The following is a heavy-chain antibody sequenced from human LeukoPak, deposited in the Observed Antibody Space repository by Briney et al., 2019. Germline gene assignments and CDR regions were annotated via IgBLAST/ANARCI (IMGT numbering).Heavy chain of an antibody. V-gene: IGHV4-39*07. CDR1: GGSISSSGHY. Sequence: PSETLSLTCSVSGGSISSSGHYWGWIRQSPEKGLDWIGRIYSNGNTYYNPSVKSRVTVSVDTSKHQCSLKLTSVTAAETAVYYCARSATVTTGYFDYWGQGALVTVSS. D-gene: IGHD4-17*01. CDR3: ARSATVTTGYFDY. J-gene: IGHJ4*02. CDR2: IYSNGNT.